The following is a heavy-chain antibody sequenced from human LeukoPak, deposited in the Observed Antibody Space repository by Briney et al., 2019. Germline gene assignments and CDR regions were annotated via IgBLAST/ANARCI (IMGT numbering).Heavy chain of an antibody. CDR3: ARARITMVRGVIIGPSYYYYYYMDV. CDR1: GYTFTSYD. J-gene: IGHJ6*03. D-gene: IGHD3-10*01. CDR2: MNPNSGNT. V-gene: IGHV1-8*01. Sequence: GASVKVSCKASGYTFTSYDINWVRQATGQGLEWMGWMNPNSGNTGYAQKFQGRVTMTRNTSISTAYMELSSLRSEDTAVYYCARARITMVRGVIIGPSYYYYYYMDVWGKGTTVTVSS.